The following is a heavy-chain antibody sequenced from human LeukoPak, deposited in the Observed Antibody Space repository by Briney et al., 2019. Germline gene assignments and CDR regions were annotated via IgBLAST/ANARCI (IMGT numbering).Heavy chain of an antibody. CDR3: AKGYSSSWSDDAFDI. CDR1: GFTFSSYA. Sequence: PGGSLRLSCAASGFTFSSYAMSWVRQAPGKGLEWVSTISGSGGSTYYADSVKGRFTISRDNSKNTLYLQMNSLRAEDAAVYYCAKGYSSSWSDDAFDIWGQGTMVTVSS. D-gene: IGHD6-13*01. J-gene: IGHJ3*02. CDR2: ISGSGGST. V-gene: IGHV3-23*01.